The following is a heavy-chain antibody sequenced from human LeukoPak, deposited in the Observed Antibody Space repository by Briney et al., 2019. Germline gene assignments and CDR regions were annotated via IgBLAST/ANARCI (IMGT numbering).Heavy chain of an antibody. D-gene: IGHD6-19*01. CDR2: INPSGGST. Sequence: ASVKVSCKASGYTFTSYGISWVRQAPGQGLEWMGIINPSGGSTSYAQRFQGRVTMTRDMSTSTVYMELSSLRSEDTAVYYCARDKSSGWYAQPYFDYWGQGTLVTVSS. J-gene: IGHJ4*02. CDR3: ARDKSSGWYAQPYFDY. V-gene: IGHV1-46*01. CDR1: GYTFTSYG.